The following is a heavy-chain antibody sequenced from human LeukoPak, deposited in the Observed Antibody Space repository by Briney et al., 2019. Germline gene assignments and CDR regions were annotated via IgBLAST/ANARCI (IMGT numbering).Heavy chain of an antibody. V-gene: IGHV4-39*01. J-gene: IGHJ5*02. CDR3: ARRRPYCSGGSCYDNWFDP. D-gene: IGHD2-15*01. Sequence: SETLSLTCTVSGGSISSSSYYWGWIRQRPGKGLEWIGSIYYSGSTYYNPSLKSRVTISVDTSKNQFSLKLSSVTAADTAVYYCARRRPYCSGGSCYDNWFDPWGQGTLVTVSS. CDR2: IYYSGST. CDR1: GGSISSSSYY.